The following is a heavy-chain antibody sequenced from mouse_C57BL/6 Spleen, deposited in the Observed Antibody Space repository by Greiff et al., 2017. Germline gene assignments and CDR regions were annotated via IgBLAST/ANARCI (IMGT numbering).Heavy chain of an antibody. CDR3: ARDYYGSTFAY. Sequence: QVQLQQPGAELVMPGASVKLSCKASGYTFTSYWMHWVKQRPGQGLEWIGEIDPSDSYTNYNQKFKGKSTLTVDKSSSTAYMQLSSLTSEDSGVYYCARDYYGSTFAYWGQGTLVTVSA. CDR1: GYTFTSYW. J-gene: IGHJ3*01. CDR2: IDPSDSYT. D-gene: IGHD1-1*01. V-gene: IGHV1-69*01.